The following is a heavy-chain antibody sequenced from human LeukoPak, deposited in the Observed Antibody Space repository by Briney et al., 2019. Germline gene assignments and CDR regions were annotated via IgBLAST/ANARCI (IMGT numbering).Heavy chain of an antibody. J-gene: IGHJ5*02. CDR2: IIPIFGTA. CDR1: GGTFSSYA. Sequence: SVKVSCKASGGTFSSYAISWVRQAPGQGLEWMGGIIPIFGTANYAQKFQGRVTITADESTSTAYMELSSLRSEDTAVYYCARDYYGSGSNNWFDPWGQGTLVTVSS. D-gene: IGHD3-10*01. V-gene: IGHV1-69*13. CDR3: ARDYYGSGSNNWFDP.